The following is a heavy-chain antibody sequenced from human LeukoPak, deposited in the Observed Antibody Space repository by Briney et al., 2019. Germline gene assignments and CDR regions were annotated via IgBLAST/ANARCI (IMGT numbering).Heavy chain of an antibody. CDR1: GFTFSNAW. Sequence: GSLRLSCAASGFTFSNAWMSWVRQPPGKGLEWIGEINHSGSTNYNPSLKSRVTISVDTSKNQFSLKLSSVTAADTAVYYCARRIAARRPSKSLSGYYFDYWGQGTLVTVSS. CDR3: ARRIAARRPSKSLSGYYFDY. V-gene: IGHV4-34*08. J-gene: IGHJ4*02. CDR2: INHSGST. D-gene: IGHD6-6*01.